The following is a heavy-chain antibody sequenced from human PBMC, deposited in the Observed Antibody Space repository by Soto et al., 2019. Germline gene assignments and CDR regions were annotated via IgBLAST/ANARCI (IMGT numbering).Heavy chain of an antibody. D-gene: IGHD1-26*01. CDR1: GFTFSSYS. Sequence: EVQLVESGGGLVQPGGSLRLSCAASGFTFSSYSMNWVRQAPGKGLEWVSYISSSSSTIYYADSVKGRFTISRDNAKNSLYLQINSLRDEDTAVYYCARGYSGSYYGYYYYYYGMDVWGQGTTVTVSS. J-gene: IGHJ6*02. CDR2: ISSSSSTI. CDR3: ARGYSGSYYGYYYYYYGMDV. V-gene: IGHV3-48*02.